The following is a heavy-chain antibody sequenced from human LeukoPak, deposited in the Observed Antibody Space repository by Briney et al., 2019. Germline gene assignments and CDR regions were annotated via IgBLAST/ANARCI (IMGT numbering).Heavy chain of an antibody. D-gene: IGHD3-10*01. V-gene: IGHV4-34*01. CDR3: ASLVWFGELYFDY. J-gene: IGHJ4*02. CDR1: GGSFSGYY. CDR2: INHSGST. Sequence: SETLSLTCAVYGGSFSGYYWSWIRQPPGKGLEWIGEINHSGSTNYNPSLKSRVTISVDTSKNQFSLKLSSVTAADTAVYYCASLVWFGELYFDYWGQGTLVTVSS.